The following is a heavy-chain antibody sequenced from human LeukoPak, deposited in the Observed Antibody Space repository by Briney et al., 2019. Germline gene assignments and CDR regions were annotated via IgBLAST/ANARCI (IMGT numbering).Heavy chain of an antibody. D-gene: IGHD3-3*01. CDR3: ARCVNDFWSGWDAFDI. CDR1: GFTFDDYG. V-gene: IGHV3-20*04. J-gene: IGHJ3*02. Sequence: GGSLRLSCAASGFTFDDYGMSWVRQAPGKGLEWVSGINWNGGSTGYADSVKGRFTISRDNAKNSLYLQMNSLRAEDTALYYCARCVNDFWSGWDAFDIWGAGTMVTVSS. CDR2: INWNGGST.